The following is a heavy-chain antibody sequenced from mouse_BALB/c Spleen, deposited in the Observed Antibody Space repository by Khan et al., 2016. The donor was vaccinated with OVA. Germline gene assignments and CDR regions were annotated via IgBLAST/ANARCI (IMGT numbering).Heavy chain of an antibody. CDR2: ISYSGST. CDR1: GYSITSGYG. Sequence: EVKLLESGPGLVKPSQSLSLTCTVTGYSITSGYGWNWIRQFPGNKLEWMGYISYSGSTNYNPSLTSRISITRDTSKNQFFLQLNSVTTEDTATYYSARTARIKYWGQGTTLTVSS. CDR3: ARTARIKY. J-gene: IGHJ2*01. D-gene: IGHD1-2*01. V-gene: IGHV3-2*02.